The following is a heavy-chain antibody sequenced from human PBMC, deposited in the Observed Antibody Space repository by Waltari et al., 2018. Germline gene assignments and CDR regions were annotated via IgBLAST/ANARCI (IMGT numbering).Heavy chain of an antibody. CDR3: ARRQSSGPQPKDAFDI. CDR2: IYYSGST. Sequence: QVQLQESGPGLVKPSQTLSLTCTVSGGSISSGGYYWSWIRQHPGKGLEWIGYIYYSGSTYYNPSLKSRVTISVDTSKNQFSLKLRSDDTAVYYCARRQSSGPQPKDAFDIWGQGTMVTVSS. CDR1: GGSISSGGYY. V-gene: IGHV4-31*03. J-gene: IGHJ3*02. D-gene: IGHD6-19*01.